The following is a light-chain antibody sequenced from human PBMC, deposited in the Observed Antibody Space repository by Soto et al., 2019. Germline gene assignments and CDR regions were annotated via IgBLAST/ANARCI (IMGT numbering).Light chain of an antibody. CDR3: HQRSNWPPLT. Sequence: EIVLTQSPATLSLSPGERATLSCRASQSVGGYLDWYQQKPGQAPSLLIYDASNRASGIPARFSGSGSGTDFTLTISRLEPEDLAVYYCHQRSNWPPLTFGGGTQVEIK. J-gene: IGKJ4*01. V-gene: IGKV3-11*01. CDR1: QSVGGY. CDR2: DAS.